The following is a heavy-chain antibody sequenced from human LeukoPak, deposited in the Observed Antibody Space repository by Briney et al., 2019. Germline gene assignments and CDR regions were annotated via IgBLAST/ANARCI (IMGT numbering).Heavy chain of an antibody. Sequence: GGSLRLSCAASGFTFDDYGMSWVRQAPGKGLEWVSVIYSGGSTYYADSVKGRFTISRDNSKNTLYLQMNSLRAEDTAVYYCARGLLGMTEAFDIWGQGTMVTVSS. CDR1: GFTFDDYG. J-gene: IGHJ3*02. CDR2: IYSGGST. CDR3: ARGLLGMTEAFDI. D-gene: IGHD1-26*01. V-gene: IGHV3-53*01.